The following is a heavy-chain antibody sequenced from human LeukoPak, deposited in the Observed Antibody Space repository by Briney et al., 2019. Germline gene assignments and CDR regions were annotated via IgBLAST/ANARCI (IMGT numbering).Heavy chain of an antibody. CDR1: GYTFTSYY. J-gene: IGHJ4*02. CDR2: INPNSGDT. V-gene: IGHV1-2*02. CDR3: ARLLQSNNWYVRYFDY. Sequence: GASVKVSCKASGYTFTSYYMHWVRQAPGQGLEWMGWINPNSGDTNYAQNFQGRVTMTRDTSISTAYMDLSRLTSDDTAVYCCARLLQSNNWYVRYFDYWGQGTLVTVSS. D-gene: IGHD6-13*01.